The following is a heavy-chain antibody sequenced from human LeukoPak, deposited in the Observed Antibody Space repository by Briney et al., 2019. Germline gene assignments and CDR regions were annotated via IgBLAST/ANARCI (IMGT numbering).Heavy chain of an antibody. V-gene: IGHV3-48*04. CDR3: ARDPWGYSYGCLDY. CDR2: ISSSSSTI. D-gene: IGHD5-18*01. CDR1: GFTFSSYS. J-gene: IGHJ4*02. Sequence: GGSLRLSCAASGFTFSSYSMNWVRQAPGKGLEWVSYISSSSSTIYYADSVKGRFTISRDNAKNSLYLQMNSLRAEDTAVYYCARDPWGYSYGCLDYWGQGTLVTVSS.